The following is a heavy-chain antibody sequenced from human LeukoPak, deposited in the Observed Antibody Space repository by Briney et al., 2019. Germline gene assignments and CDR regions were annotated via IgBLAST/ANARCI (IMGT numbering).Heavy chain of an antibody. D-gene: IGHD6-19*01. CDR1: GFTFSSYA. CDR3: ARVHIAVAGPYVDY. V-gene: IGHV3-30*04. Sequence: GGSLRLSCAASGFTFSSYAMHWVRQAPGKGLEWVAVISYDGSNKYYADSVKGRFTISRDNSKNTLYLQMNSLRAEDTAVYYCARVHIAVAGPYVDYWGQGTLVTVSS. J-gene: IGHJ4*02. CDR2: ISYDGSNK.